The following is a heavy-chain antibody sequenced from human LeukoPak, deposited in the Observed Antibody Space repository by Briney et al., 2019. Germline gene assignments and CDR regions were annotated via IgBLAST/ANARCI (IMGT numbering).Heavy chain of an antibody. CDR2: IYSGGST. CDR3: ARSAEDSSGWHFDY. Sequence: RGSLRLSCAASGFTVSSNYMSWVRQAPGKGLEWVSVIYSGGSTYYADSVKGRFTISRDNSNYTLYLQMNSLRAEDTAVYYCARSAEDSSGWHFDYWGQGTLVTVSS. D-gene: IGHD6-19*01. V-gene: IGHV3-66*02. CDR1: GFTVSSNY. J-gene: IGHJ4*02.